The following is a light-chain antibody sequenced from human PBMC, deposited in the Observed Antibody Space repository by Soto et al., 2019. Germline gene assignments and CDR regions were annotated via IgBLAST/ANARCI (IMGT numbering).Light chain of an antibody. J-gene: IGKJ3*01. V-gene: IGKV3-20*01. CDR2: GAS. Sequence: EIVLTQSPGTLSLSPGERPTLSCRASQSVSSSYLAWYQQKPGQAPRLLIYGASSRATGIPDRFSGSGSGTDFTLTISRLEPEDFAVYYCQQYGSSPLTFGPGTKVAIK. CDR3: QQYGSSPLT. CDR1: QSVSSSY.